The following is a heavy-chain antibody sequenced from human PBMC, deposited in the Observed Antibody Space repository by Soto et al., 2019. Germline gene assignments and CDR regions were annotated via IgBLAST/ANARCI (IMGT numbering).Heavy chain of an antibody. D-gene: IGHD3-10*01. J-gene: IGHJ6*02. V-gene: IGHV4-31*03. CDR3: ARDRWFGEFQTPYYYYGMDV. CDR2: IYYSGST. CDR1: GGSISSGGYY. Sequence: PSETLSLTCTVSGGSISSGGYYWSWIRQHPGKGLEWIGYIYYSGSTYYNPSLKSRVTISVDTSKNQFSLKLSSVTAADTAVYYCARDRWFGEFQTPYYYYGMDVWGQGTTVTVSS.